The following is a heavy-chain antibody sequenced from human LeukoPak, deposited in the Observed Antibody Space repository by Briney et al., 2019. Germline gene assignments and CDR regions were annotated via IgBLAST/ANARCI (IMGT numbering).Heavy chain of an antibody. CDR1: GGIFSSYG. CDR3: ARGFWSGYLHNYYMDV. Sequence: GASVKVSCKASGGIFSSYGIGWVRQDRGQGLEWVGGIIPLFGTADYAQKFQGRVTITADESTSRAYMELRSLRSEDTAVYYCARGFWSGYLHNYYMDVWGKGTTVIVSS. D-gene: IGHD3-3*01. V-gene: IGHV1-69*13. CDR2: IIPLFGTA. J-gene: IGHJ6*03.